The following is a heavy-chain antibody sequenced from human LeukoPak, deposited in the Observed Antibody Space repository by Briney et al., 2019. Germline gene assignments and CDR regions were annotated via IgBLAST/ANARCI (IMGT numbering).Heavy chain of an antibody. CDR2: IYHSGST. J-gene: IGHJ4*02. CDR1: GGSISSNNW. D-gene: IGHD2/OR15-2a*01. Sequence: SETLCLTCAVSGGSISSNNWWSWVRQPPGKGLEWIGEIYHSGSTNYNPSLKSRVTISVDKSKNQFSLKLSSVTAADTAVYYCARQYLDLWYFDYWGQGTLVTVSS. CDR3: ARQYLDLWYFDY. V-gene: IGHV4-4*02.